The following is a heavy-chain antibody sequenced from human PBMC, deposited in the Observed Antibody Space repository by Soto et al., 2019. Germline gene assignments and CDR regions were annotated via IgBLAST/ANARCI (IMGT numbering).Heavy chain of an antibody. Sequence: ELKLEQSGAEVKKPGESLRISCKGSGYRFSSYWVGWVRQKAGAGLEWMGMIHPGEPDIMYSSSFQGQVTISADRSISTAYLQWSSLKASDTAMDYCASPITIFGGIYGWGQGTLVTVSS. CDR2: IHPGEPDI. V-gene: IGHV5-51*01. D-gene: IGHD3-3*01. CDR3: ASPITIFGGIYG. J-gene: IGHJ4*02. CDR1: GYRFSSYW.